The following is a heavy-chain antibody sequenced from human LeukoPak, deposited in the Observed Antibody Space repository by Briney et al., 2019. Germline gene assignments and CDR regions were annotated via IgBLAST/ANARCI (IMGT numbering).Heavy chain of an antibody. V-gene: IGHV3-48*01. D-gene: IGHD3-9*01. CDR1: GFTFNSYS. CDR3: VRDNDWAFDY. CDR2: ISPRSDVV. Sequence: GESLRLSCTASGFTFNSYSMNWVRQARGKGLEWVSHISPRSDVVSYTDSVKGRFTISRDNAKNSLYLHMSNLRAEDMAVYYCVRDNDWAFDYWGQGTLVPVSS. J-gene: IGHJ4*02.